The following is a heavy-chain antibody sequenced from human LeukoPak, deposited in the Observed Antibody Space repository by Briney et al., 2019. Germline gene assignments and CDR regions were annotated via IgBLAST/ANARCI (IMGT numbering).Heavy chain of an antibody. CDR2: IYSGGST. Sequence: GGSLRLSCAASGFTVSSNYMSWVRQAPGKGLEWVSVIYSGGSTYYADSVKGRFTISRDNSKNTLYLQMNSLRAEDTAVYYCARDRASGYFDYWGQGTLVTVSS. CDR1: GFTVSSNY. J-gene: IGHJ4*02. CDR3: ARDRASGYFDY. D-gene: IGHD3-16*01. V-gene: IGHV3-53*01.